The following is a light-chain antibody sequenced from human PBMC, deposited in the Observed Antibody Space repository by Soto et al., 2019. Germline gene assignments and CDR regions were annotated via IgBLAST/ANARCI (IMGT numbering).Light chain of an antibody. CDR3: SSYTSSSTLVV. CDR2: DVT. V-gene: IGLV2-14*01. J-gene: IGLJ2*01. CDR1: SSDVCGYNF. Sequence: QSALTQPASVSGSPGQSITIPCTGTSSDVCGYNFVSWYQQYPGKAPKLMIYDVTNRPSGVSNRFSASKSGNTASLTISGLQAEDEANYYCSSYTSSSTLVVFGGGTKVTVL.